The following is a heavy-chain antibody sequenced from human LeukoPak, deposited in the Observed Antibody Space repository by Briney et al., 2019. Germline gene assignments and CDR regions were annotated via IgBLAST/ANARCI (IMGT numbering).Heavy chain of an antibody. J-gene: IGHJ3*02. Sequence: GASVKVSCKASGYTFTSYGISWGRQAPGQGLEWMGWISGYNGNTNYAQKLQGRGTMTTDTSTSTALMDLRSLTSDDTAVYYCAKLSDYRGSRPFDIWGQGTMVTVSS. V-gene: IGHV1-18*01. CDR3: AKLSDYRGSRPFDI. CDR1: GYTFTSYG. CDR2: ISGYNGNT. D-gene: IGHD4-23*01.